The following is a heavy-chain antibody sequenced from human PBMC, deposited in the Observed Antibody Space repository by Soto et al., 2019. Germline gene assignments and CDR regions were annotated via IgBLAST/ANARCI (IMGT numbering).Heavy chain of an antibody. D-gene: IGHD5-12*01. V-gene: IGHV1-3*01. CDR1: GYTFTSYA. CDR3: ARGVGLYSGYDY. Sequence: ASVKVSCKASGYTFTSYAMHWVRQAPGQRLEWMGWINAGNGNTKYSQKYQGRVTITRDTSASTAYMELSSLRSEDTAVYYCARGVGLYSGYDYWGQGTLVTVSS. CDR2: INAGNGNT. J-gene: IGHJ4*02.